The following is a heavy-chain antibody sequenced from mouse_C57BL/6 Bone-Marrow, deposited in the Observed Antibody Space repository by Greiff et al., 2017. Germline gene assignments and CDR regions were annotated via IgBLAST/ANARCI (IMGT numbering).Heavy chain of an antibody. V-gene: IGHV1-52*01. CDR1: GYTFTSYW. CDR2: IDPSDSAT. Sequence: QVQLQQSGAELVRPGSSVKLSCKASGYTFTSYWMHWVKQRPIQGLEWIGNIDPSDSATHYNQKFKDKATLTVDKSSSTAYMQLSSLTSEDSAVCCCTRLGGTAQATTRFAYWGQGTLVTVSA. J-gene: IGHJ3*01. CDR3: TRLGGTAQATTRFAY. D-gene: IGHD3-2*02.